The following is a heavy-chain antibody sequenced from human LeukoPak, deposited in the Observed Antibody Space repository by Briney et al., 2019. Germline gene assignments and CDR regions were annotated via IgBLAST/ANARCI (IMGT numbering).Heavy chain of an antibody. V-gene: IGHV4-34*01. CDR3: AGSDPGYCSGGSCYSPWFDP. J-gene: IGHJ5*02. CDR1: GGSFSGYD. D-gene: IGHD2-15*01. Sequence: PSETLSLTCAVYGGSFSGYDWSWIRQPPGKGLEWIGEINHSGSTNYNPSLKSRVTISVDTSKNQFSLKLSSVTAADTAVYYCAGSDPGYCSGGSCYSPWFDPWGQGTLVTVSS. CDR2: INHSGST.